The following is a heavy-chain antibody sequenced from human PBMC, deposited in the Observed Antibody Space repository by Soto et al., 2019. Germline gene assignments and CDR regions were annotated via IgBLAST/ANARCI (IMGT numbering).Heavy chain of an antibody. D-gene: IGHD3-22*01. J-gene: IGHJ4*02. CDR3: AHRTTYYYDSSGYSRHFDY. CDR2: IYWDDDK. Sequence: QITLKESGPTLVKPTQTLTLTCTFSGFSLSTSGVGVGWIRHPPGKALEWLALIYWDDDKRYSPSLKSRLTITNDTSKNQVVLTMTNMDPVDTATYYCAHRTTYYYDSSGYSRHFDYWGQGTLVTVSS. V-gene: IGHV2-5*02. CDR1: GFSLSTSGVG.